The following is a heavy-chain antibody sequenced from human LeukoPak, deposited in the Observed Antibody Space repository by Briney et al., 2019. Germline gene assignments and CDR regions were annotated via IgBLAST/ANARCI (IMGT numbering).Heavy chain of an antibody. J-gene: IGHJ6*02. CDR2: ISSSSSYI. Sequence: AGGSLRLSCAASGFTFSSYGMNWVRQAPGKGLEWVSSISSSSSYIYYADSVKGRFTISRDNAKNSLYLQMNSLRAEDTAVYYFARGVREEWQTYYYGRDVWGQGTPVTVSS. CDR1: GFTFSSYG. D-gene: IGHD3-3*01. CDR3: ARGVREEWQTYYYGRDV. V-gene: IGHV3-21*01.